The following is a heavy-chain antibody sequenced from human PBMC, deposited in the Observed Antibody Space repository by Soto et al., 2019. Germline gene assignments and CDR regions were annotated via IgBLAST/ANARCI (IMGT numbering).Heavy chain of an antibody. D-gene: IGHD2-2*01. CDR3: ARLFCSTTTCDSWFDP. CDR1: GYTSTTFW. CDR2: IDPRDSYV. J-gene: IGHJ5*02. Sequence: PGESLKISCTGFGYTSTTFWISWVRQMPGKGLEWMGRIDPRDSYVNYSPSFQGHVTISLDKSISTAYLQWGSLKASDTAMYYCARLFCSTTTCDSWFDPWGQGTLVTVSS. V-gene: IGHV5-10-1*01.